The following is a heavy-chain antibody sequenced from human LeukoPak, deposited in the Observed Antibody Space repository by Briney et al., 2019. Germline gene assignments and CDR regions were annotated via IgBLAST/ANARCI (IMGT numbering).Heavy chain of an antibody. D-gene: IGHD6-13*01. J-gene: IGHJ4*02. Sequence: PSETLSLTCTVSGGSISSSSYYWGWIRQPPGKGLEWIGSIYYSGSTYYNPSLKSRVTISVDTSKNQFSLKLSSVTAADTAVYYCARQPPIKIAAAVLPPDYWGQGTLVTVSS. CDR3: ARQPPIKIAAAVLPPDY. CDR2: IYYSGST. V-gene: IGHV4-39*01. CDR1: GGSISSSSYY.